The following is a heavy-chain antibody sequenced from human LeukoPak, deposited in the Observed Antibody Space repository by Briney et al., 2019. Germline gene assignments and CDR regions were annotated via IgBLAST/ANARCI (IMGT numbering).Heavy chain of an antibody. CDR2: IYSCGST. CDR3: ARDPARGSGGSCYSDYYYYMDV. V-gene: IGHV3-66*03. Sequence: PGGSLRLSCAASGFTVSSNYMSWVRQAPGKGLEWVSVIYSCGSTYYADSVKGRFTISRDNSKNPLYLQMNSLRAEDTAVYYCARDPARGSGGSCYSDYYYYMDVWGKGTTVTVSS. CDR1: GFTVSSNY. J-gene: IGHJ6*03. D-gene: IGHD2-15*01.